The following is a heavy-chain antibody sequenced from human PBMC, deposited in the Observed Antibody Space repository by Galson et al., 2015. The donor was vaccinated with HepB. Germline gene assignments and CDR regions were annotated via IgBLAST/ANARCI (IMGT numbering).Heavy chain of an antibody. CDR3: AREVNGAMDV. J-gene: IGHJ6*02. D-gene: IGHD3-10*01. CDR2: IFSGGTT. Sequence: LRLSCAASGFTVSSDYMYWVRQAPVKGLEWVSVIFSGGTTYYADSVKGRFTISRDISTNTLYLQMNSLRPEDTAVYYCAREVNGAMDVWGQGTTVTVSS. CDR1: GFTVSSDY. V-gene: IGHV3-66*02.